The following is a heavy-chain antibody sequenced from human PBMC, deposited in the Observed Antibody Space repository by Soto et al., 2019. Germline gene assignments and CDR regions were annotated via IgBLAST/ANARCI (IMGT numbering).Heavy chain of an antibody. V-gene: IGHV3-30*18. J-gene: IGHJ4*02. CDR3: AKSLAGATLLDY. CDR2: ISYDGSNK. Sequence: GGSLRLSCAASGFTFSSYGMHWVRQAPGKGLEWVAVISYDGSNKYYADSVKGRFTISRDNSKNTLYLQMNSLRAEDTAVYYCAKSLAGATLLDYWGQGTLVTVSS. CDR1: GFTFSSYG. D-gene: IGHD1-26*01.